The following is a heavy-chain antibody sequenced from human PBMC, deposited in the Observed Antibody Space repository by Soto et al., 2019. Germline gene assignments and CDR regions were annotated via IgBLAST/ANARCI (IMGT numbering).Heavy chain of an antibody. D-gene: IGHD6-6*01. J-gene: IGHJ4*01. CDR2: VYYSGNT. V-gene: IGHV4-39*01. Sequence: SETVSITCTVPGGSIISSSNYWGWIRQPPGKGLEWMGSVYYSGNTNYNPSPKSRVTISVDTSKSQFSLTLSSVTASDTAVYYCSRQSNAARKNDVCGQGSLV. CDR3: SRQSNAARKNDV. CDR1: GGSIISSSNY.